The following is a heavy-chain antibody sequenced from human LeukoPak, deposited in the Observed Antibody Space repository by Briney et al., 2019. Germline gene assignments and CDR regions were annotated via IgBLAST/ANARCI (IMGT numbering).Heavy chain of an antibody. J-gene: IGHJ3*02. CDR1: GFTFSSYA. Sequence: GGSLRLSCAASGFTFSSYAMHWVRQAPGKGLERVAVISYDGSNKYYADSVKGRFTISRDNSKNTLYLQMNSLRPEDTAVYYCARDRWYSYDSSDYYHDPFDIWGQGTMVTVSS. D-gene: IGHD3-22*01. CDR3: ARDRWYSYDSSDYYHDPFDI. V-gene: IGHV3-30*04. CDR2: ISYDGSNK.